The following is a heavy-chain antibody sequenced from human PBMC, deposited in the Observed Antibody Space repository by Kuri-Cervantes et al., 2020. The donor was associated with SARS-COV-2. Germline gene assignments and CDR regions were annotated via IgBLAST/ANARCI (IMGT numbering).Heavy chain of an antibody. J-gene: IGHJ4*02. CDR2: ISGSGGGT. D-gene: IGHD4-17*01. CDR3: AKDSRLDYGDYVEHFDY. CDR1: GFTFSSYA. Sequence: GGSLRLSCAASGFTFSSYAMSWVRQAPGKGLEWVSAISGSGGGTYYADSVKGRFTISRDNSKNTLYLQMNSLRAEDTAVYYCAKDSRLDYGDYVEHFDYWGQGTLVTVSS. V-gene: IGHV3-23*01.